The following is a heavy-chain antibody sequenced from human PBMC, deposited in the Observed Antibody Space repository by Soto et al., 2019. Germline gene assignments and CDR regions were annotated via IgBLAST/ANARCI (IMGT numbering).Heavy chain of an antibody. CDR3: APHSGYYDY. D-gene: IGHD3-22*01. J-gene: IGHJ4*02. V-gene: IGHV3-48*01. CDR2: ISSSSSTI. Sequence: EVQLVESGGGLVQPGGSLRLSCAASGFTFSSYSMNWVRQAPGKGLEWVSYISSSSSTIYYADSVNGRFTISRDNAKNSLYLQMNSLRAEDKAVYYCAPHSGYYDYWGQGTLVTVSS. CDR1: GFTFSSYS.